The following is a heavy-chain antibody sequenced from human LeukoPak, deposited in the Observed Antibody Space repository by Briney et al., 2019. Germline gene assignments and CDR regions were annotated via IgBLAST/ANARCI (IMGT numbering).Heavy chain of an antibody. D-gene: IGHD3-22*01. J-gene: IGHJ2*01. CDR3: ARVVTMTPPNWYFDL. CDR2: INPSGGST. Sequence: GASVKVSCKASGYTFTSYYMHWVRQAPGQGLEWMGIINPSGGSTSYAQKFQGRVTVTRDTSTSTVYMELSSLRSEDTAVYYCARVVTMTPPNWYFDLWGRGTLVTVSS. CDR1: GYTFTSYY. V-gene: IGHV1-46*01.